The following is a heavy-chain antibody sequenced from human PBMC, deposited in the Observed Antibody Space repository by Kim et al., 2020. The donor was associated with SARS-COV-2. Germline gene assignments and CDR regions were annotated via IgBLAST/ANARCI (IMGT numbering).Heavy chain of an antibody. CDR2: VSTTSSYI. J-gene: IGHJ4*01. D-gene: IGHD5-18*01. Sequence: GGSLRLSCAASGFTFSTHSMNWVRQAPGKGLEWVSSVSTTSSYIYYADSVKGRFTISRDNARNSLFLQMNSLRAEDTAIYYCARDPGYNYAKYYFDSWG. V-gene: IGHV3-21*01. CDR1: GFTFSTHS. CDR3: ARDPGYNYAKYYFDS.